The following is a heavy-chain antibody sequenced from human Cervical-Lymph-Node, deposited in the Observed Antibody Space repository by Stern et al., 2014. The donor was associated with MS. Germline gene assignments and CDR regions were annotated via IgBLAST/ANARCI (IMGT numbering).Heavy chain of an antibody. Sequence: VQLLESGPGLVKPSETLSLTCTVSGDSISSYYWSWIRQPPGKGLEWIGHVYYSGTTYYNPSLTGRVTISVDTHKKQFSLKLNSVTAADTAVYYCARLSTVVDYWGQGTLVTVSS. CDR2: VYYSGTT. CDR3: ARLSTVVDY. D-gene: IGHD4-23*01. J-gene: IGHJ4*02. CDR1: GDSISSYY. V-gene: IGHV4-59*08.